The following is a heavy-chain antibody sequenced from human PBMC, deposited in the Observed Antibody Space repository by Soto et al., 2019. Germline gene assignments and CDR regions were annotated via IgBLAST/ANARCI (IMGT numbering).Heavy chain of an antibody. CDR3: ASHRFAEFPFDY. J-gene: IGHJ4*02. CDR2: IDPSDSYV. D-gene: IGHD3-10*01. CDR1: GNRLTSNW. V-gene: IGHV5-10-1*01. Sequence: EVQVEQSGAEVKKPGESLSISCKVSGNRLTSNWISWVRQMPGKGLEWMGSIDPSDSYVNYSPSFQGHVTISADKSINTAYLKWTSLKASDTAMYYCASHRFAEFPFDYWGQGTLVTVSS.